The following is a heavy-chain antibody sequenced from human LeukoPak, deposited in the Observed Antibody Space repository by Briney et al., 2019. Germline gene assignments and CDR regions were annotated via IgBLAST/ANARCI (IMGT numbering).Heavy chain of an antibody. CDR2: IYPGDSDT. D-gene: IGHD4-17*01. J-gene: IGHJ4*02. CDR3: ARRAPLSGESLDN. CDR1: GYSFTSYW. V-gene: IGHV5-51*01. Sequence: GESLKISCKGSGYSFTSYWIGWVRQMPGKGLECMGIIYPGDSDTRYSPSFQGQVTFSADKSISTAYLQWSSLKASDTAMYYCARRAPLSGESLDNWGQGTLVTVSS.